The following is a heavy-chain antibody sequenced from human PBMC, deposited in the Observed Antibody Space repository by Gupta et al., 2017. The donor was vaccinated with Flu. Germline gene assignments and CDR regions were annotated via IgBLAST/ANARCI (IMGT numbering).Heavy chain of an antibody. CDR3: ARGGYYGTRGYYGSWCDA. D-gene: IGHD3-22*01. V-gene: IGHV1-8*01. CDR2: MNPNNGGT. Sequence: INWVRQATGQGPEWLGWMNPNNGGTGYAQKFQDRVTMTRDTSISTAYMELSSLKSDDTAVYYCARGGYYGTRGYYGSWCDAWGQGTLVAVSS. J-gene: IGHJ5*02.